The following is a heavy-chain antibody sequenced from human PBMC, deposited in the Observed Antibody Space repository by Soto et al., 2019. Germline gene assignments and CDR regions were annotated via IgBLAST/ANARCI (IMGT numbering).Heavy chain of an antibody. V-gene: IGHV4-59*01. Sequence: SETLSLACTVSGGSISSYYWSWIRQPPGKGLEWIGYIYYSGSTNYNPSLKSRVTISVDTSKNQFSLKLSSVTAADTAVYYCARSGYSAYYYYGMDVWGQGTTVTVSS. CDR3: ARSGYSAYYYYGMDV. J-gene: IGHJ6*02. CDR1: GGSISSYY. D-gene: IGHD3-3*01. CDR2: IYYSGST.